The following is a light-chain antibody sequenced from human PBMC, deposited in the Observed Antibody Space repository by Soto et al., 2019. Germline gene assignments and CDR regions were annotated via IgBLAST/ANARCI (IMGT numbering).Light chain of an antibody. CDR3: QQSYSNPRT. V-gene: IGKV1-39*01. CDR1: QSISSY. Sequence: DIQMTQSPSSLSESVGDRVTITCRASQSISSYLNWYQQKPGKAPKLLIYAASSLQSGVPSRFSGSGSGTDFTLTISSLQPEDFATYYCQQSYSNPRTFGQGTNVDIK. J-gene: IGKJ1*01. CDR2: AAS.